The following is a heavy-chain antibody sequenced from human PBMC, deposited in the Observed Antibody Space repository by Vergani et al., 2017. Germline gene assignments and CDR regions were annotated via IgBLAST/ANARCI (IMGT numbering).Heavy chain of an antibody. J-gene: IGHJ4*02. CDR1: GGTFSSYA. CDR3: ATRGRFGEXSDY. D-gene: IGHD3-10*01. CDR2: IIPILGIA. V-gene: IGHV1-69*04. Sequence: QVQLVQSGAEVKKPGSSVKVSCKASGGTFSSYAISWVRQAPGQGLEWMGRIIPILGIANYAQKFQGRVTITADKSTSTAYMELSSLRSEDTAVYYCATRGRFGEXSDYWGQGTLVTVSS.